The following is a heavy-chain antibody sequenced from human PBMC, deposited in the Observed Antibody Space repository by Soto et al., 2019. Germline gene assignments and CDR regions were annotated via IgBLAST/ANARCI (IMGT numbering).Heavy chain of an antibody. D-gene: IGHD2-2*01. J-gene: IGHJ5*02. CDR2: ISYGGSNK. CDR3: AKDNCISTSCYRLYNWFDP. CDR1: GFTFSSYG. Sequence: QVQLVESGVGVVQPGRSLRLSCAASGFTFSSYGMHWVRQAPGKGLEWVAVISYGGSNKYYADSVKGRFTISRDNSKNTLYLQMNNLRADDTAVYYCAKDNCISTSCYRLYNWFDPWGQGTLVTVSS. V-gene: IGHV3-30*18.